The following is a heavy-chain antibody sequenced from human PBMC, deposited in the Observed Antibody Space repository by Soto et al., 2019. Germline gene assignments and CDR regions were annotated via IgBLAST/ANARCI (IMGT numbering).Heavy chain of an antibody. CDR2: MKPNSGNT. J-gene: IGHJ4*02. Sequence: QVQLVQSGAAVKKPGASVQVSCKASGYTLTSYDINWVRQATGQGLEWMGWMKPNSGNTGYAQKFQGRVTMTRNTSISTAYMELSSLRSEDTAVYYCARRSGWITSYDYWGQGTLVTVSS. CDR1: GYTLTSYD. D-gene: IGHD6-19*01. CDR3: ARRSGWITSYDY. V-gene: IGHV1-8*01.